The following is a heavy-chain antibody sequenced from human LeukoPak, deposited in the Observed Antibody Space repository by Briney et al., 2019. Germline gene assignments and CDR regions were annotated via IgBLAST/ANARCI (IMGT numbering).Heavy chain of an antibody. D-gene: IGHD2-2*01. J-gene: IGHJ4*02. CDR3: ARGLGYCSSTSCYYYFDY. V-gene: IGHV4-61*02. CDR2: IYTSGST. Sequence: SQTLSLTCTVSGGSISSGSYYWGWIRQPAGKGLEWIGRIYTSGSTNYNPSLKSRVTISVDTSKNQFSLKLSSVTAADTAVYYCARGLGYCSSTSCYYYFDYWGQGTLVTVSS. CDR1: GGSISSGSYY.